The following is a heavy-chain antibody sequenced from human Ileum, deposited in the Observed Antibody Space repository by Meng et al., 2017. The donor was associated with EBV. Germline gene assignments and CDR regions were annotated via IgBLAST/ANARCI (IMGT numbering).Heavy chain of an antibody. D-gene: IGHD6-13*01. J-gene: IGHJ5*02. Sequence: QLQLQESGPGVVKPSETLSLPCTVSGGPINSSSYYWGWIRQPPGKGLEWIGGVYYSGRTYYNPSLKSRVTISVDTSKNQFSLKLSSVTAADTAVYYCARPIAAAGWFDPWGQGTLVTVSA. CDR3: ARPIAAAGWFDP. CDR1: GGPINSSSYY. CDR2: VYYSGRT. V-gene: IGHV4-39*01.